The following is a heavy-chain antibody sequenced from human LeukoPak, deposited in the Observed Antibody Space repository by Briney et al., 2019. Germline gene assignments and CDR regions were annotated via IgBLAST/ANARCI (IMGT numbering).Heavy chain of an antibody. D-gene: IGHD4-17*01. V-gene: IGHV3-48*03. Sequence: GGSLRLSCVASGFTFSRNEMNWVRQAPGKGLEWVSYISTSGSTIYYTDSVKGRFTISRDNSKNTLYLQMNSLRAEDTAVYYCASTFYGDSPPYWGQGTLVTVSS. CDR3: ASTFYGDSPPY. J-gene: IGHJ4*02. CDR2: ISTSGSTI. CDR1: GFTFSRNE.